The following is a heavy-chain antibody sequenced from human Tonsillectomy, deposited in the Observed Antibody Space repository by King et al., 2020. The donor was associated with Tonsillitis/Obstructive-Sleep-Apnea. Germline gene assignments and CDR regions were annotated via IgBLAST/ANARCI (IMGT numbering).Heavy chain of an antibody. Sequence: VQLVESGGGLVQPGGSLRLSCAASGITFSSYAMSWVRQAPGKGLEWVSTISGGGGSTYYADSVKGRSTISRDNSKNTLYLQMNSLRAEDTAVYYCAKAMVQGIIITIFDYWGQGTLVTVSS. CDR1: GITFSSYA. V-gene: IGHV3-23*04. CDR3: AKAMVQGIIITIFDY. D-gene: IGHD3-10*01. CDR2: ISGGGGST. J-gene: IGHJ4*02.